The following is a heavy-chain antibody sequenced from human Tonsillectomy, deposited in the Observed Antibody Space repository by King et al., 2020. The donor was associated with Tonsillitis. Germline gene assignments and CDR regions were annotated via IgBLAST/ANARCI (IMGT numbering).Heavy chain of an antibody. D-gene: IGHD3-3*01. CDR1: GFTFSSYA. CDR2: ISVSGGST. Sequence: VQLVESGGGLVQPGGSLRLSCAASGFTFSSYAMSWVRQAPGKGLEWVSVISVSGGSTNHADSVKGRFTISRDNSKNTLYLQMNSLRAEDTAVYYCAKFSVAVGFGVVNTDYWGQGTLVTVSS. CDR3: AKFSVAVGFGVVNTDY. V-gene: IGHV3-23*04. J-gene: IGHJ4*02.